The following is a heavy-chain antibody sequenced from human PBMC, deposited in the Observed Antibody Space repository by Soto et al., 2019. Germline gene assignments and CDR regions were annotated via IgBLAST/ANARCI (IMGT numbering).Heavy chain of an antibody. D-gene: IGHD3-16*01. J-gene: IGHJ6*02. CDR3: ARRGGNNYYGMDV. CDR2: INHSGST. V-gene: IGHV4-34*01. Sequence: SETLSLTCAVYGGSFSGYYWSWIRQPPGKGLEWIGEINHSGSTNYNPSLKSRVTISVDTSKNQFSLKLSSVTAADTAVYYCARRGGNNYYGMDVWGQGTTVTV. CDR1: GGSFSGYY.